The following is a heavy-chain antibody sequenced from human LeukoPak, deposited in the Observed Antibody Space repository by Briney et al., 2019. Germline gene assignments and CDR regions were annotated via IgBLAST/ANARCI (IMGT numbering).Heavy chain of an antibody. Sequence: SENLSLTCGVSGGSISSTNWWTWIRQPPGKGLERIGEVHLDGRTNYNPSLESRLTMSVDLSENHISLKLTSVTAADTAVYYCAREGGFYRPLDYTGQGTLVTVSS. V-gene: IGHV4-4*02. D-gene: IGHD3-3*01. CDR3: AREGGFYRPLDY. CDR1: GGSISSTNW. CDR2: VHLDGRT. J-gene: IGHJ4*02.